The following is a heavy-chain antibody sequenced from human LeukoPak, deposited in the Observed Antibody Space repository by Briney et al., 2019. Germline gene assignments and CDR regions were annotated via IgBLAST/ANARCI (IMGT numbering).Heavy chain of an antibody. J-gene: IGHJ4*02. V-gene: IGHV4-34*01. CDR1: GGSFSGYY. CDR2: INHSGST. Sequence: SETLSLTCAVYGGSFSGYYWSWIRQPPGKGLEWIGEINHSGSTNYNPSLKSRVTISVDTSKNQFSLKLSSVTAADTAVYYCARGLRYFDSPNTYYFDYWGQGPLVTVSS. D-gene: IGHD3-9*01. CDR3: ARGLRYFDSPNTYYFDY.